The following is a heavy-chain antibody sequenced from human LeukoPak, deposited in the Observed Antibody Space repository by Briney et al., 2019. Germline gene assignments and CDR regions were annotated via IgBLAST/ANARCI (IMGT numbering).Heavy chain of an antibody. CDR2: ISGSGGST. Sequence: GGSLRLSCAASGFTFSSYAMSWVRQAPGKGLEWVSAISGSGGSTYYADSVKGRFTISRDNSKNTPYLQMNSLRAEDTAVYYCANSAAYYYDGSGFDYWGQGTLVTVSS. D-gene: IGHD3-22*01. J-gene: IGHJ4*02. CDR3: ANSAAYYYDGSGFDY. CDR1: GFTFSSYA. V-gene: IGHV3-23*01.